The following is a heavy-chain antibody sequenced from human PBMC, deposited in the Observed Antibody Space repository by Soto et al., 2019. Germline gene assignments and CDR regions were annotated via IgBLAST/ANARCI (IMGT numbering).Heavy chain of an antibody. J-gene: IGHJ6*02. CDR3: ARDLRGALLGYYYGMDV. D-gene: IGHD1-26*01. CDR2: ISSSSSYI. Sequence: GGSLRLSCAASGFTFSSYSMNWVRQAPGKGLEWVSSISSSSSYIYYADSVKGRFTISRDNAKNSLYLQMNSLRAEDTAVYYCARDLRGALLGYYYGMDVWGQGTTVTVSS. CDR1: GFTFSSYS. V-gene: IGHV3-21*01.